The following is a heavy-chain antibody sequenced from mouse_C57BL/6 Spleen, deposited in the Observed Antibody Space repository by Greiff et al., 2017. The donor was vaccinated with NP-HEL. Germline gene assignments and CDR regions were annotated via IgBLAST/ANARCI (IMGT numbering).Heavy chain of an antibody. CDR1: GYTFTDYY. Sequence: QVQLQQSGPELVKPGASVKISCKASGYTFTDYYINWVKQRPGQGLEWIGWIYPGDGDTNYNGKFKGKATLTADKSSSTAYMQLSSLTSEDSAVYFCARWYYGPSDYWGQGTTLTVSS. CDR3: ARWYYGPSDY. J-gene: IGHJ2*01. CDR2: IYPGDGDT. V-gene: IGHV1-84*01. D-gene: IGHD1-2*01.